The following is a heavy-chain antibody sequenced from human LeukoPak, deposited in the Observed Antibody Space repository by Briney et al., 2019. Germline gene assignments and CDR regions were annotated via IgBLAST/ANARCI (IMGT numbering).Heavy chain of an antibody. D-gene: IGHD6-13*01. CDR1: GGSISSYY. V-gene: IGHV4-59*01. J-gene: IGHJ6*03. Sequence: SSETLSLTCTVSGGSISSYYWSWIRQPPGKGLEWIGYIYYSGSTNYNPSLKSRVTISVVTSKNQFSLKLSSVTAADTAVYYCARKYSSSWSDYYYCMDVWRKGTTVTVSS. CDR3: ARKYSSSWSDYYYCMDV. CDR2: IYYSGST.